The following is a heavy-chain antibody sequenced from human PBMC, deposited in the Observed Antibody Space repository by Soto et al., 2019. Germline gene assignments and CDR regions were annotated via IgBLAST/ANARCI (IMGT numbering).Heavy chain of an antibody. CDR3: ATEVVPAATPYYYYYGMDV. V-gene: IGHV1-24*01. D-gene: IGHD2-2*02. CDR1: GYTLTELS. CDR2: FDPEDGET. Sequence: QVQLVQSGAEVKKPGASVKVSCKVSGYTLTELSMHWVRQAPGKGLEWMGGFDPEDGETIYAQKFQGRVTMNEDTSTDTADMELSSLRSADTAVYYCATEVVPAATPYYYYYGMDVWGQGTTVTVSS. J-gene: IGHJ6*02.